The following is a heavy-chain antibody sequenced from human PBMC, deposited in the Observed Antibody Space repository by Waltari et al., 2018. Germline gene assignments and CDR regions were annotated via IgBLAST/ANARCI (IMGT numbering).Heavy chain of an antibody. D-gene: IGHD1-7*01. CDR1: GGSISSSSYY. CDR3: AGTRSFDY. CDR2: IYYSGRT. Sequence: QLQLQESGPGLVKPSETLSLTCTVSGGSISSSSYYWGWIRQPPGKGLEWIGSIYYSGRTYYNPSLKSRVTIAVDTSNNQFSLKLSSVTAADTAVYYCAGTRSFDYWGQGTLVTVSS. V-gene: IGHV4-39*01. J-gene: IGHJ4*02.